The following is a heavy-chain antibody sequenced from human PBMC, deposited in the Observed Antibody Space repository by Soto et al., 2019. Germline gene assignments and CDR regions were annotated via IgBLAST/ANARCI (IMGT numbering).Heavy chain of an antibody. Sequence: EVQLVESGGGLVQPGGSLRLSCAASGFTFSSYWMSWVRQAPGKGLEWVANIKQDGSEKYYVDSVKGRFTISRDNAKNSLYLQMNSLRAEDTAVYYCARVIAARPFYYYYYGMDVWGQGTTVTVSS. V-gene: IGHV3-7*03. CDR3: ARVIAARPFYYYYYGMDV. CDR1: GFTFSSYW. CDR2: IKQDGSEK. D-gene: IGHD6-6*01. J-gene: IGHJ6*02.